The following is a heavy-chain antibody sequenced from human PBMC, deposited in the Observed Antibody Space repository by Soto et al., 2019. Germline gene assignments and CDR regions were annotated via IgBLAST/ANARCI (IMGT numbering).Heavy chain of an antibody. CDR1: GGTFSSYA. CDR2: IIPIFGTV. D-gene: IGHD3-16*02. CDR3: ARPRSSLSYYYYGMYV. Sequence: QVQLVQSGAEVKKPGSSVKVSCKASGGTFSSYAISWGRQAPGQGLEWMGGIIPIFGTVNYAQKFQGRVTITADESTSTAYMELSSLRSEDTAVYYCARPRSSLSYYYYGMYVWGQGTTVTVSS. J-gene: IGHJ6*01. V-gene: IGHV1-69*01.